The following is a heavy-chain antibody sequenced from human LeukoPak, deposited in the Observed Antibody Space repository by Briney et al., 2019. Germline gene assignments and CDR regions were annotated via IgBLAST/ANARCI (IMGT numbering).Heavy chain of an antibody. D-gene: IGHD3-10*01. CDR1: GFTFSGYA. V-gene: IGHV3-15*01. CDR3: TTVNYGSDYYYYGMDV. Sequence: GSLRLSCAASGFTFSGYAMHWVRQAPGKGLEWAGRIKSKTDGGTTDYAAPVKGRFTISRDDSKNTLYLQMNSLKTEDTAVYYCTTVNYGSDYYYYGMDVWGQGTTVTVSS. CDR2: IKSKTDGGTT. J-gene: IGHJ6*02.